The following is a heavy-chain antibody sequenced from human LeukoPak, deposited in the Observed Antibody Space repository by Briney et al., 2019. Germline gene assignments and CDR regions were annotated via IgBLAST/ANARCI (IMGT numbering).Heavy chain of an antibody. V-gene: IGHV1-46*01. CDR3: AREGSVAGSSSPIGYYFDY. CDR1: GYTFTSYY. D-gene: IGHD6-19*01. CDR2: INPSGGGT. J-gene: IGHJ4*02. Sequence: GASVKVSCKASGYTFTSYYMHWVRQAPGQGLEWMGIINPSGGGTSYAQKFQGRVTMTRDTSTCTVYMELSSLRSEDTAVYYCAREGSVAGSSSPIGYYFDYWGQGALVTVSS.